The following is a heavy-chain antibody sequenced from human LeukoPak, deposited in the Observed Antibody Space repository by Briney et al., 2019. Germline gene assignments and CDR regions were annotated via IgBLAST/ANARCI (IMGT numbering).Heavy chain of an antibody. D-gene: IGHD3-22*01. Sequence: GGSLRLSCAVSGFTVSSIYMSWVRQAPGKGLEWVSFIYSDGNTYYGDSVKGRFTLSRDSSRNTLYLQMNSLTVDDTAVYYCARDQADYYDSSGYYYAYWGQGTLVTVSS. CDR3: ARDQADYYDSSGYYYAY. V-gene: IGHV3-53*01. CDR2: IYSDGNT. CDR1: GFTVSSIY. J-gene: IGHJ4*02.